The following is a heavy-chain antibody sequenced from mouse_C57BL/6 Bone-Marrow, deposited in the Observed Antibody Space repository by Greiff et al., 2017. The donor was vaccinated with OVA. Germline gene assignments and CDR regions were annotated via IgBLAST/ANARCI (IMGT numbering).Heavy chain of an antibody. CDR3: ARCPFYYSQHV. Sequence: QVQLQQPGAELVKPGASVKLSCKASGYTFTSYWMHWVKQRPGQGLEWIGMIHPNSGSTNYNEKFKSKATLTVDKSSSTAYMQLSSLTSEDSAVYYCARCPFYYSQHVWGTGTTVTVSS. V-gene: IGHV1-64*01. J-gene: IGHJ1*03. D-gene: IGHD1-1*01. CDR1: GYTFTSYW. CDR2: IHPNSGST.